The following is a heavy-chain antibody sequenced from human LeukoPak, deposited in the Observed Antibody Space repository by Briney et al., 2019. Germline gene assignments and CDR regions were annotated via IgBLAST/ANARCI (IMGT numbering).Heavy chain of an antibody. CDR2: IDSDGSST. CDR3: ARSGAPTLDY. V-gene: IGHV3-74*01. D-gene: IGHD2-15*01. Sequence: GGSLRLSCAASGFTFSSYWMHWVRQAPGKGLVWVSRIDSDGSSTIYADSAKGRFTISRDNAKNTLYLQMNRLRAEDTAVYYCARSGAPTLDYWGQGTLVIVSS. CDR1: GFTFSSYW. J-gene: IGHJ4*02.